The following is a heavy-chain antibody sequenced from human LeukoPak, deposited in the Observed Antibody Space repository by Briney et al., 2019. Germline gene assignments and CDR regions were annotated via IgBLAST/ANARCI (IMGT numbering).Heavy chain of an antibody. D-gene: IGHD3-10*01. CDR1: GYTFTSYA. CDR3: ARHRWNPPYYYYYYMDV. Sequence: ASVKVSCKASGYTFTSYAMHWVRQAPGQRLEWMGWISGYNGDTNYTQNLQGRISMTIDTSTNTAYMELRSLSTDDTAVYFCARHRWNPPYYYYYYMDVWGKGTTVTVSS. J-gene: IGHJ6*03. CDR2: ISGYNGDT. V-gene: IGHV1-18*01.